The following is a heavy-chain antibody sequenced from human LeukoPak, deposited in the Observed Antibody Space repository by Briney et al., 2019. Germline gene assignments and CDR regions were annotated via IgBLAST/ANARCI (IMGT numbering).Heavy chain of an antibody. CDR3: ARHTSGRLERRLEY. CDR1: GYSFTSYW. Sequence: GESLKISCKGSGYSFTSYWIGWARQMPGKGLEWMGIINPGDSNTRYSSSFQGQVTISADKSITTAYLQWSSLKASDTAMYYCARHTSGRLERRLEYWGQGTLVTVSS. J-gene: IGHJ4*02. D-gene: IGHD1-1*01. CDR2: INPGDSNT. V-gene: IGHV5-51*01.